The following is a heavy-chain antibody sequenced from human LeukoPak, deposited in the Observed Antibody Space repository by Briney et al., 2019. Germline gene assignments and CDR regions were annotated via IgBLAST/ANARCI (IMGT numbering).Heavy chain of an antibody. CDR1: GFTFSSYG. CDR2: IRFDGSSR. D-gene: IGHD2-15*01. J-gene: IGHJ4*02. CDR3: ARRIATWLVDQ. Sequence: PGGSLRLSCAASGFTFSSYGMHWVRQAPGKGLGWVAFIRFDGSSRYYANSVKGRFTISRDNSKNTLDLQMNSLRAEDTAMYFCARRIATWLVDQWGQGTLVTVSS. V-gene: IGHV3-30*02.